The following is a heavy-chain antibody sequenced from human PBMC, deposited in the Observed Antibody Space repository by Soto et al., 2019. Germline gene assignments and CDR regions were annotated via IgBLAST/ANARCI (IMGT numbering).Heavy chain of an antibody. CDR1: GGSISSYY. CDR3: ARDGDYGGWYFDL. CDR2: IYYSGST. J-gene: IGHJ2*01. D-gene: IGHD4-17*01. V-gene: IGHV4-59*01. Sequence: QVQLQESGPGLVKPSETLSLTCTVSGGSISSYYWSWIRQPPGKGLEWIGYIYYSGSTNYNPSLKSRVTISVDTSKNQFCLKLSSVTAADTAVYYCARDGDYGGWYFDLWGRGTLVTVSS.